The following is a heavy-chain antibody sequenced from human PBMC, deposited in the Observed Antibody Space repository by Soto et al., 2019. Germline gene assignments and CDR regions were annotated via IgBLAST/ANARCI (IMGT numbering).Heavy chain of an antibody. D-gene: IGHD6-19*01. CDR1: GFTFTYYA. V-gene: IGHV3-23*01. CDR3: AKDSGSRGWIFDF. Sequence: GGSLRLSCTASGFTFTYYAMGWVRQAPGKGLEWVSTIIGDDGTYYADSMKGRFTISRDNSKNTVYLQMNSLRAEDTALYYCAKDSGSRGWIFDFWGQGSRVTVSS. J-gene: IGHJ5*01. CDR2: IIGDDGT.